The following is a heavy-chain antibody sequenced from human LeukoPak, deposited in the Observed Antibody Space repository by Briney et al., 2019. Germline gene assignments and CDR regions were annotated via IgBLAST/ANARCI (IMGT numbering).Heavy chain of an antibody. CDR3: ARRAVAAADY. V-gene: IGHV5-51*01. CDR2: IYPGDSET. CDR1: GYSFTSYW. D-gene: IGHD6-13*01. J-gene: IGHJ4*02. Sequence: GESLKISCKGSGYSFTSYWIGWVRQMPGKSLEWMGIIYPGDSETRCSPSFQGQVTISADKSISTAYLQWSSLKASDTAIYYCARRAVAAADYWGQGTLVTVSS.